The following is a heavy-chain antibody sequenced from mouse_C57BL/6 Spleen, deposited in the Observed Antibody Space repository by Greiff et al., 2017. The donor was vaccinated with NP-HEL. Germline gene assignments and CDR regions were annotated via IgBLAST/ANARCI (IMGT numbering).Heavy chain of an antibody. V-gene: IGHV1-7*01. D-gene: IGHD4-1*01. CDR1: GYTFTSYW. CDR3: ASAPHWDEDAMDD. CDR2: INPSSGYT. J-gene: IGHJ4*01. Sequence: QVHVKQSGAELAKPGASVKLSCKASGYTFTSYWMHWVKQRPGQGLEWIGYINPSSGYTKYNQKFKDKATLTADKSSSTAYMQLSSLTSEDSAVYYCASAPHWDEDAMDDWGQGTSVTVSS.